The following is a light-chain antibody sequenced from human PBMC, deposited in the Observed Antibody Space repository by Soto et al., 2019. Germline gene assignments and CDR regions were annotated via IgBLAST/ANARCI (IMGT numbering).Light chain of an antibody. J-gene: IGKJ5*01. CDR2: KAS. Sequence: DIQMTQSPSTLSASVGDRVTITCRASQSISSWVAWYQQKPGKAPKLLIYKASSLESGIPSRFSGSGSGTEFTRTISSLQPDDFATNYCQQYNSYFTFGQGTRLEIK. V-gene: IGKV1-5*03. CDR3: QQYNSYFT. CDR1: QSISSW.